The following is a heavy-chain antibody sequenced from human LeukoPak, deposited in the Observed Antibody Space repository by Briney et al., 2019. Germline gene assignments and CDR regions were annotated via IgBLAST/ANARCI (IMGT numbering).Heavy chain of an antibody. V-gene: IGHV3-21*01. CDR2: ISSSSSYI. CDR3: ARGIGYSSGWYDY. J-gene: IGHJ4*02. Sequence: GGSLRLSCAASGFTFSSYSMNWVRQAPGKGLEWVSSISSSSSYIYYADSVKGRFTISRDNAKNSLYLQMNGLRAEDTAVYYCARGIGYSSGWYDYWGQGTLVTVSS. CDR1: GFTFSSYS. D-gene: IGHD6-19*01.